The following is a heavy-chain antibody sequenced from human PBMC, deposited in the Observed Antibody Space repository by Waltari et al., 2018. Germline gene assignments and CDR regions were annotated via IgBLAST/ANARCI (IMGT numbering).Heavy chain of an antibody. J-gene: IGHJ4*02. CDR3: ANVESSSWSNPYFDF. V-gene: IGHV3-43*01. CDR1: GFTFDDYT. Sequence: EVQLVESGGAVVQPGGSLRLTCVASGFTFDDYTMHWVRPVPGNGLELISLISWDGYSTFYGDAVKGRFTISRDNNRNSLFLQMNSLTTEDTAFYFCANVESSSWSNPYFDFWGQGALVTVSS. D-gene: IGHD6-19*01. CDR2: ISWDGYST.